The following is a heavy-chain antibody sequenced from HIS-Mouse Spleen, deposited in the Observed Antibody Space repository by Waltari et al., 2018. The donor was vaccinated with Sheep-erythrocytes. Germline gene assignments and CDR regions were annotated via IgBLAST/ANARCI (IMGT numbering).Heavy chain of an antibody. D-gene: IGHD1-26*01. CDR3: ARANSGSYDDAFDI. CDR2: IGTAGDT. J-gene: IGHJ3*02. CDR1: GFTFSSYD. V-gene: IGHV3-13*01. Sequence: EVQLVESGGGLVQPGGSLRLSCAASGFTFSSYDMHWVRQATGKGLEWVSAIGTAGDTYYPGSVKGRFTISRENAKNSLYLQMNSLRAGDTAVYYCARANSGSYDDAFDIWGQGTMLTVSS.